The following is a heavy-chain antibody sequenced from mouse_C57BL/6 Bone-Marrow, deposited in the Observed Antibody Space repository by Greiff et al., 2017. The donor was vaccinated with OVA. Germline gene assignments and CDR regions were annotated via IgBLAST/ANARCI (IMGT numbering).Heavy chain of an antibody. Sequence: EVQGVESGGGLVQPGGSLKLSCAASGFTFSDYGMAWVRQAPRKGPEWVAFISNLAYSIYYADTVTGRFTISRENAKNTLYLEMSSLRSEDTAMYYCARRGVYWYFDVWGTGTTVTVSS. D-gene: IGHD5-1*01. J-gene: IGHJ1*03. CDR2: ISNLAYSI. CDR3: ARRGVYWYFDV. CDR1: GFTFSDYG. V-gene: IGHV5-15*01.